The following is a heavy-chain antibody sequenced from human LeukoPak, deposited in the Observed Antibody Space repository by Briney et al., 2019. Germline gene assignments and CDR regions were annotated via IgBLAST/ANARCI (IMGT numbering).Heavy chain of an antibody. J-gene: IGHJ4*02. CDR2: IYYSGST. CDR1: GGSLSSSSYY. Sequence: SETLSLTCTVSGGSLSSSSYYWGWLRQPPGTGLEWLGSIYYSGSTYYNPSLKSRVTISVDTSKNQFSLKLSSVTAADTAVYYCARTGPHQGDSSGPDYWGQGTLVTVSS. V-gene: IGHV4-39*07. CDR3: ARTGPHQGDSSGPDY. D-gene: IGHD6-19*01.